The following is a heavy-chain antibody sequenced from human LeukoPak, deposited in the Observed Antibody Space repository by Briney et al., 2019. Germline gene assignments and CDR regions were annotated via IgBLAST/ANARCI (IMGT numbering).Heavy chain of an antibody. J-gene: IGHJ4*02. CDR1: GGSISSSSRY. V-gene: IGHV4-39*07. CDR2: IYYSGST. D-gene: IGHD3-16*01. Sequence: SETLSLTCTVSGGSISSSSRYWGWIRQSPGKGLEWIGSIYYSGSTYYNPSLKSRVTISVDTSKNQFSLKLSSVTAADTAVYYCARGLYDSSYHFFDYWGQGTLVTVSS. CDR3: ARGLYDSSYHFFDY.